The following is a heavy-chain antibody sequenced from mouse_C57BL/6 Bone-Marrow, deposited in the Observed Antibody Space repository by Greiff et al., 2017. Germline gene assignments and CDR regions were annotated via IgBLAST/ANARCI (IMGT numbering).Heavy chain of an antibody. CDR3: ARDYSNYFYAMDY. J-gene: IGHJ4*01. D-gene: IGHD2-5*01. CDR1: GYTFTSYW. Sequence: QVQLQQPGAELVKPGASVKVSCKASGYTFTSYWMHWVKQRPGQGLEWIGEIDPSDSYTNYNQKFKGKSTLTVDKSSSTAYMQLSSLTSEDSAVYYCARDYSNYFYAMDYWGQGTSVTVSS. V-gene: IGHV1-69*01. CDR2: IDPSDSYT.